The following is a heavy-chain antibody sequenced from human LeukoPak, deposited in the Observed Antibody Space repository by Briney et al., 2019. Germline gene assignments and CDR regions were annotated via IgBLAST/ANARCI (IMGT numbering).Heavy chain of an antibody. CDR1: GGSISSTSCY. CDR3: ARSRYYYDPRGAFDI. Sequence: KSSETLSLTCSVSGGSISSTSCYWGWIRQPPGKGLEWIGSIYHSGSTYYNPSLKSRVTISVDTSKNQFSLKLSSVTAADTAVYYCARSRYYYDPRGAFDIWGQGTMVTVSS. V-gene: IGHV4-39*07. D-gene: IGHD3-22*01. J-gene: IGHJ3*02. CDR2: IYHSGST.